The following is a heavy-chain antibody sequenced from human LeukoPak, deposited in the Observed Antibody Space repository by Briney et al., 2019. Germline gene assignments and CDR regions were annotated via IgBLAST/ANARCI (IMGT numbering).Heavy chain of an antibody. CDR1: EFTFDDYA. CDR3: AKDSRGYPTPSVDY. Sequence: GGSLRLSCAASEFTFDDYAMHWVRQAPGKGLEWVSGISWNSGSIGYADSVKGRFTISRDNAKNSLYLQMNSLRAEDTALYYCAKDSRGYPTPSVDYWGQGTLVTVSS. J-gene: IGHJ4*02. V-gene: IGHV3-9*01. CDR2: ISWNSGSI. D-gene: IGHD3-16*02.